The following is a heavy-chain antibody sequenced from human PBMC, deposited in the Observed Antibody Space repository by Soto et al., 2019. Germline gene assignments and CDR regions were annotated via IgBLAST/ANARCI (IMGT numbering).Heavy chain of an antibody. J-gene: IGHJ4*02. D-gene: IGHD6-19*01. V-gene: IGHV3-48*03. CDR1: GFIFSSYE. CDR2: ISSSGNTI. Sequence: PGGSLRLSCEASGFIFSSYEMNWVRQAPGKGLEWVSYISSSGNTIYYADSVKGRFTISRDNAKNSMYLQLNSLRADDTAIYYCARDDKSGWFFDHWGQGTLVTVSS. CDR3: ARDDKSGWFFDH.